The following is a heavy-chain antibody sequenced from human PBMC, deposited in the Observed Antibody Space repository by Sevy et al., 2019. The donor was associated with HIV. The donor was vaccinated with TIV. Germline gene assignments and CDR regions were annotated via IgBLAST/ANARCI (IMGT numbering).Heavy chain of an antibody. Sequence: SETLSLTCTVSGGSISSGDYYWSWIRQPPGKGLEWIGYIYYSGSTYYNPSLKSRDTISVDTSKNQFSLKLSSVTAADTAVYYCARELLGPGFRPNWFDPWGQGTLVTVSS. J-gene: IGHJ5*02. CDR1: GGSISSGDYY. D-gene: IGHD2-15*01. CDR2: IYYSGST. V-gene: IGHV4-30-4*01. CDR3: ARELLGPGFRPNWFDP.